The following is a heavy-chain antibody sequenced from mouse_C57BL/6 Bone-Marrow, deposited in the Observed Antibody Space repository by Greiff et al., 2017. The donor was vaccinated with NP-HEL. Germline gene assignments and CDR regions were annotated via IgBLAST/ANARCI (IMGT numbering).Heavy chain of an antibody. J-gene: IGHJ3*01. D-gene: IGHD2-4*01. CDR2: ISSGSSTI. Sequence: EVKVEESGGGLVKPGGSLKLSCAASGFTFSDYGMHWVRQAPEKGLEWVAYISSGSSTIYYADTVKGRFTISRDNAKNTLFLQMTSLRSEDTAMYYCLYDYDEAYWGQGTLVTVSA. CDR1: GFTFSDYG. V-gene: IGHV5-17*01. CDR3: LYDYDEAY.